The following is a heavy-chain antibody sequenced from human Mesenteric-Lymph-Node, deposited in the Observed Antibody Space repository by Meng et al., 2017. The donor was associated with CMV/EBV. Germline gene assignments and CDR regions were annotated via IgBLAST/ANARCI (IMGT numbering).Heavy chain of an antibody. CDR3: ARDAGGTGTSGYYYYYGMDV. D-gene: IGHD1-7*01. V-gene: IGHV4-59*01. J-gene: IGHJ6*02. CDR2: IYYSGST. Sequence: SETLSLTCTVSGGSISSYYWSWIRQPPGKGLEWIGYIYYSGSTNYHPSLKSRVTISVDTSKNQFSLKLSSVTAADTAVYYCARDAGGTGTSGYYYYYGMDVWGQGTTVTVSS. CDR1: GGSISSYY.